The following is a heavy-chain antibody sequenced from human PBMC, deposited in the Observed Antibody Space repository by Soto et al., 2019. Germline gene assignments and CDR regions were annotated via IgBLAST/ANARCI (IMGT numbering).Heavy chain of an antibody. CDR2: IWYDGSNK. CDR1: GFTFSSYG. J-gene: IGHJ4*02. V-gene: IGHV3-33*01. Sequence: QVQLVESGGGVVQPGRSVRLSCAASGFTFSSYGMHWVRQAPGKGLEWVAVIWYDGSNKYYADSVKGRFTISRDNSKNTLYLQMNSLRAEDTAVYYCARVSYYDSSGLEFDYWGQGTLVTVSS. CDR3: ARVSYYDSSGLEFDY. D-gene: IGHD3-22*01.